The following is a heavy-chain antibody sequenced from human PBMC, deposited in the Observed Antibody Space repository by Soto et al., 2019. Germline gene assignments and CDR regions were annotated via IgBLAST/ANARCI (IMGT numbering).Heavy chain of an antibody. CDR1: GFTFSSYA. J-gene: IGHJ6*02. CDR2: ISYDGSNK. D-gene: IGHD3-9*01. V-gene: IGHV3-30-3*01. CDR3: AKDRILTGYHRDYYYYGMDV. Sequence: PGGSLRLSCAASGFTFSSYAMHWVRQAPGEGLEWVAVISYDGSNKYNADSVNGRFTISRDNSKNTLYLQMNSLRAEDTAVYYCAKDRILTGYHRDYYYYGMDVWGQGTTVTVSS.